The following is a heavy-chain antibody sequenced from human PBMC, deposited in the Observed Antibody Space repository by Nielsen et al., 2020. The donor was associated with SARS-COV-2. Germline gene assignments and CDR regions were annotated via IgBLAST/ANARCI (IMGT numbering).Heavy chain of an antibody. Sequence: SVKVSCKASGGTFSSYAISWVRQAPGQGLEWMGGIIPIFGTANYAQKFQGRVTITADKSTSTAYMELSSLRSEDTAVYYCARTDIQLELRGYYYYGMDVWGQGTTVTVSS. CDR3: ARTDIQLELRGYYYYGMDV. CDR2: IIPIFGTA. J-gene: IGHJ6*02. V-gene: IGHV1-69*06. D-gene: IGHD1-1*01. CDR1: GGTFSSYA.